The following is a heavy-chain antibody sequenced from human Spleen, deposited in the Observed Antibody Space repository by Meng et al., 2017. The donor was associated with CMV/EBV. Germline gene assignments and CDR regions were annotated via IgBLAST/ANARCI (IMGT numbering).Heavy chain of an antibody. CDR2: IYSDGRT. Sequence: GESLKISCSASGLIFSKYSMHWVRQAPGRGLEWVSIIYSDGRTYYADSVQGRFTLSRDNSKNTLYLQMTSLRAEDTAIYYCARVNTHLWYTFDYWGQGTLVTVSS. V-gene: IGHV3-53*01. D-gene: IGHD3-10*01. CDR1: GLIFSKYS. J-gene: IGHJ4*02. CDR3: ARVNTHLWYTFDY.